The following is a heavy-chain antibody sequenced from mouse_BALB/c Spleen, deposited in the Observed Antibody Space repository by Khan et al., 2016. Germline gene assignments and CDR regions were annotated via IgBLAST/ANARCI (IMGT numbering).Heavy chain of an antibody. D-gene: IGHD1-1*01. CDR2: IDPANGNT. CDR1: GFNIKDTY. Sequence: VQLQQSGAELVKPGASVKLSCTSSGFNIKDTYMHWVKQRPEQGLEWIGRIDPANGNTRYDPKFQGKAPITADTSSNTAYLQLSSLTSEDTAVYYCARRGPKYYDGSSYGYWGQGTTLTVSS. CDR3: ARRGPKYYDGSSYGY. V-gene: IGHV14-3*02. J-gene: IGHJ2*01.